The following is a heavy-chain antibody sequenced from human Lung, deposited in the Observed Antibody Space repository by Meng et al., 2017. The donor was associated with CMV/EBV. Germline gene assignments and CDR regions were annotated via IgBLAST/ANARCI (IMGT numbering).Heavy chain of an antibody. D-gene: IGHD3-10*01. J-gene: IGHJ4*02. CDR2: VNPAGGDA. Sequence: SXXVSCKASGYAFTSYYLHWIRQAPGQGLEWMGIVNPAGGDATYARTFEGRVTMTRDRSTDTVYLELNRLTPEDTAVYYCARGESINYWGQGTLVTVSS. CDR1: GYAFTSYY. CDR3: ARGESINY. V-gene: IGHV1-46*01.